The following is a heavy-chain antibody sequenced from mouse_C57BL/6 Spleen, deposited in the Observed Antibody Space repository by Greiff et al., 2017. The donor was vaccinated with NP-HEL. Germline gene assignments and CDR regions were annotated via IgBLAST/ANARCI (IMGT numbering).Heavy chain of an antibody. D-gene: IGHD1-1*01. CDR1: GYSITSGYY. J-gene: IGHJ1*03. V-gene: IGHV3-6*01. CDR2: ISYDGSN. Sequence: EVQLQESGPGLVKPSQSLSLTCSVTGYSITSGYYWNWIRQFPGNKLEWMGYISYDGSNNYNPSLKNRISITRDTSKNQFFLKLNSVTTEDTATYYCAREEDYYGSSHWYFDVWGTGTTVTVSS. CDR3: AREEDYYGSSHWYFDV.